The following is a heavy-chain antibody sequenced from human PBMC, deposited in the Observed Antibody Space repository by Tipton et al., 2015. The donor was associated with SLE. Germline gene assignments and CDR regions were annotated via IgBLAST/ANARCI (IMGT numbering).Heavy chain of an antibody. J-gene: IGHJ6*02. CDR3: ARGYQDTAMVPLYYYGLDV. Sequence: TLSLTCTVSGGSISSHYWSWIRQPPGKGLEWIGYIYYSGSTNYNPSLKSRVTISVDTSKNQFSLKLSSVTAADTAVYYCARGYQDTAMVPLYYYGLDVWGQGTTVTVSS. D-gene: IGHD5-18*01. CDR2: IYYSGST. CDR1: GGSISSHY. V-gene: IGHV4-59*11.